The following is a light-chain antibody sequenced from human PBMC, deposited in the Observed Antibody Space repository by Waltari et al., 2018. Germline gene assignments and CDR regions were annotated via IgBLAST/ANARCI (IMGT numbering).Light chain of an antibody. Sequence: QSALTQPASVSGSPGQSITTSCPGTSSDVGGYNYVSWYQQHPGKAPKLIIFDVSNRPSGVSSRFSGSKSGNTASLTISGLQAQDEADYYCSSYISSDTLELFGGGTSLTVL. CDR3: SSYISSDTLEL. V-gene: IGLV2-14*03. CDR1: SSDVGGYNY. J-gene: IGLJ2*01. CDR2: DVS.